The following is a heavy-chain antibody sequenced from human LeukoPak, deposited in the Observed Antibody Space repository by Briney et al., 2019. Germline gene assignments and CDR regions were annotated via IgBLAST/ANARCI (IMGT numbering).Heavy chain of an antibody. Sequence: GGSLRLSCAASGCTFSSYGMHWVRPAPGKGLEWVAVISYDGSNKYYADSVKGRFTISRDNSKNTLYLQMNSLRAEDTAVYYCAKDEDDILTGYYYFQHWGQGTLVTVSS. CDR2: ISYDGSNK. D-gene: IGHD3-9*01. V-gene: IGHV3-30*18. CDR1: GCTFSSYG. J-gene: IGHJ1*01. CDR3: AKDEDDILTGYYYFQH.